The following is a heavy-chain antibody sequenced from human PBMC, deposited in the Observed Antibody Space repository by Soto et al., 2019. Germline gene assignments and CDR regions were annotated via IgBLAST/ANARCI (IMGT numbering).Heavy chain of an antibody. J-gene: IGHJ6*02. V-gene: IGHV2-5*02. Sequence: QITLKESGPTLVKPTQTLTLTCTFPGFSFSSIGEGVGWIRQPPGKALEWLALIYWDDDKRYSPSLKSRLTITTDTSKNQVFLTMTNMDPVDTATYYCVQSRCGGDCLQSYSSHSYYGLDVWGQGTTVTVSS. CDR2: IYWDDDK. CDR3: VQSRCGGDCLQSYSSHSYYGLDV. CDR1: GFSFSSIGEG. D-gene: IGHD2-21*02.